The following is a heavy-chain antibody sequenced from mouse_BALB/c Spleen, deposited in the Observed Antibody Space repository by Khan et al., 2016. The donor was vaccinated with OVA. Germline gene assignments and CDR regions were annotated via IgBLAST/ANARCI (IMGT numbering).Heavy chain of an antibody. CDR2: IDPYYGGI. CDR1: GYSFTGYN. J-gene: IGHJ1*01. Sequence: VQLKESGPELEKPGASVKISCKASGYSFTGYNMNRVKQSNGKSLEWIGNIDPYYGGISYNQKFKGKATLTVDKSSSTAYMQLKSLTSEDSAVYYCARSTWYFDIWGAGTTVTVSS. V-gene: IGHV1-39*01. CDR3: ARSTWYFDI.